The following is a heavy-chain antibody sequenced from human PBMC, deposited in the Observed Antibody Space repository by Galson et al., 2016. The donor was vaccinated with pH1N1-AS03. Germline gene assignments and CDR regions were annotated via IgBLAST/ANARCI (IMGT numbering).Heavy chain of an antibody. J-gene: IGHJ4*02. CDR2: INPKTEGT. D-gene: IGHD2-21*02. CDR1: GYTLTAYY. CDR3: ARAGIGEAGKVRWGGDCCPTGY. Sequence: SVKVSCKVSGYTLTAYYIHWVRQAPGQGLEWMGLINPKTEGTYSAQKFQGRVTMTRDTSVSTAYMELTWLTSDDTAVYYCARAGIGEAGKVRWGGDCCPTGYWGQGTLVNVSS. V-gene: IGHV1-2*06.